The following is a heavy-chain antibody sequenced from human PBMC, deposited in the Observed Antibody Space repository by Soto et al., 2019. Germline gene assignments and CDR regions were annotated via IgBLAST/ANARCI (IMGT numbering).Heavy chain of an antibody. Sequence: TSETLSLTCAVYGGSFSGYYWSWIRQPPGKGLEWIGEINHSGSTNYNPSLKSRVTISVDTSKNQFSLQLRSVTAADTAVYYCARAAPLFCSGGSCYSGSDSRAQRTLETGSS. CDR2: INHSGST. D-gene: IGHD2-15*01. J-gene: IGHJ1*01. CDR1: GGSFSGYY. CDR3: ARAAPLFCSGGSCYSGSDS. V-gene: IGHV4-34*01.